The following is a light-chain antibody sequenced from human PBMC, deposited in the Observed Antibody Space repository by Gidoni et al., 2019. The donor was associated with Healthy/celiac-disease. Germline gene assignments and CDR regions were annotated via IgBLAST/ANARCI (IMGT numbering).Light chain of an antibody. V-gene: IGLV2-23*02. Sequence: QSALTQPASVSGSPGQSITISCTGTSSDVGSYNLVSWYQQHTGKAPKLMIYEVSKRPSGVSNRFAGSKSGNTASLTISGLKAEDEADYYCCSYAGSSTYVFGTGTKVTVL. CDR2: EVS. J-gene: IGLJ1*01. CDR3: CSYAGSSTYV. CDR1: SSDVGSYNL.